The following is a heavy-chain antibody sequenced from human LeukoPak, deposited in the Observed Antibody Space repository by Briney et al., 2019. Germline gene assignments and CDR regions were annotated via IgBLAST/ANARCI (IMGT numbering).Heavy chain of an antibody. Sequence: GGFLRLSCAASGFTFSSYSMNWVRQAPGKGLEWVSSISSSSSYIYYADSVKGRFTISRDNAKNSLYLQMNSLRAEDTAVYYCARDGSPPYYDILTGYYPYYYYYGMDVWGQGTTVTVSS. D-gene: IGHD3-9*01. J-gene: IGHJ6*02. CDR3: ARDGSPPYYDILTGYYPYYYYYGMDV. CDR1: GFTFSSYS. V-gene: IGHV3-21*01. CDR2: ISSSSSYI.